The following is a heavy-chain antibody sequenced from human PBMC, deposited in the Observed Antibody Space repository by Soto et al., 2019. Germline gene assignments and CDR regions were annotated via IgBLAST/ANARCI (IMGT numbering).Heavy chain of an antibody. CDR3: ARGEVTTGVY. CDR1: GGSVSGYY. Sequence: QVQLQQWGAGLLKPSETLSLTCAVYGGSVSGYYWSWIRQPPGKGLEWIGEINHSGNINYSPSLKSRVTMSVDTSKNQPSLKLNSVTAAATAVYYCARGEVTTGVYWGQGTLVTVSS. D-gene: IGHD3-22*01. J-gene: IGHJ4*02. V-gene: IGHV4-34*01. CDR2: INHSGNI.